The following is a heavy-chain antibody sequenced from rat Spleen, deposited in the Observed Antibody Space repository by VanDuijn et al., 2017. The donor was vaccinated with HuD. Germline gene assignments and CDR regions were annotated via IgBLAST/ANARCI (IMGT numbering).Heavy chain of an antibody. J-gene: IGHJ2*01. V-gene: IGHV6-6*01. CDR3: SWNGY. CDR1: GFTFSTAG. CDR2: IKAKSNNYAT. Sequence: EVQVLESGGGLVQPGNSLKLSCATSGFTFSTAGMYWFRQFPETRLEWVARIKAKSNNYATDYTEPVKGRFTISRDDSKSSIYLQMNNLKEEDTATYYWSWNGYWGQGVMVTVSS.